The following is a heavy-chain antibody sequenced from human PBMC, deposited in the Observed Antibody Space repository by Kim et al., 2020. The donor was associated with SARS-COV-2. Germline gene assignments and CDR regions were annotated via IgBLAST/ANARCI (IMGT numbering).Heavy chain of an antibody. CDR1: EFSLSTSGVG. CDR3: ARFISGYYGFDY. CDR2: LYWDDDK. D-gene: IGHD5-12*01. J-gene: IGHJ4*02. Sequence: SGPTLVKPTQTLTLTCTFSEFSLSTSGVGVGWIRQPPGKALEWLALLYWDDDKRYTPPLKTRLTITKGSSKNQVVLTMTNMDPMDTATYFCARFISGYYGFDYWGQGTLVTVSS. V-gene: IGHV2-5*02.